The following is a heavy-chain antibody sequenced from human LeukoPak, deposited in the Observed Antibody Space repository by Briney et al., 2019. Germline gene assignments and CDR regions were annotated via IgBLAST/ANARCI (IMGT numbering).Heavy chain of an antibody. D-gene: IGHD5-12*01. CDR3: ARDGPPDGSGYDWDY. CDR2: ISAYNGNT. V-gene: IGHV1-18*01. Sequence: ASVKVSSKASGYTFTSYGISWVRQAPGQGLERMGWISAYNGNTNYAQKLQGRVTMTTDTSTSTAYMELRSLRSDDTAVYYCARDGPPDGSGYDWDYWGQGTLVTVSS. J-gene: IGHJ4*02. CDR1: GYTFTSYG.